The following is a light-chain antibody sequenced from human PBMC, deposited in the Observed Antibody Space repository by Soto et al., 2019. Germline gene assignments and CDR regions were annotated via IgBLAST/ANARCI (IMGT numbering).Light chain of an antibody. V-gene: IGLV2-14*01. Sequence: QSALTQPASVSGSPGQSITISCTGTSSDVGNYKYVSWYQQHPGKAPKLMIYEVSNRPSGVSNRFSGSKSGNTASLTISGLQAEDETDYNCFSYTSSGTHVFGTGTKVTVL. CDR1: SSDVGNYKY. J-gene: IGLJ1*01. CDR2: EVS. CDR3: FSYTSSGTHV.